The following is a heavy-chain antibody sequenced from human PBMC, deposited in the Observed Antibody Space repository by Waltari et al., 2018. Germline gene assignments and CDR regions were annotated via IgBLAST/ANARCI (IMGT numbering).Heavy chain of an antibody. CDR2: ISSISSYI. CDR3: ARDHSLESHTLFYTAILDY. Sequence: EVQLVESGGGLVKPGGSLRLSCAASGFTFSSYSMNWVRQAPGKGLEWVSSISSISSYIYYADSVKGRFTISRDNAKNSLYLQMNSLRAEDTAVYYCARDHSLESHTLFYTAILDYWGQGTLVTVSS. D-gene: IGHD5-18*01. V-gene: IGHV3-21*01. J-gene: IGHJ4*02. CDR1: GFTFSSYS.